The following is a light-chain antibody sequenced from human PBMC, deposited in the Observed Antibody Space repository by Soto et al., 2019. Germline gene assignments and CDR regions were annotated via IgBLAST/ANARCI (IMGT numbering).Light chain of an antibody. CDR3: NSYTTSNTRQIV. CDR1: SSDGGGYNY. V-gene: IGLV2-14*01. Sequence: QSVLTQPASVSGSPGQSITISCTGTSSDGGGYNYVSWYQQHPGKAPKFMIYDVSNRPSGVSTRFSGSKSGNTASLTISGLQAEDEADYYCNSYTTSNTRQIVFGTGTQLTVL. J-gene: IGLJ1*01. CDR2: DVS.